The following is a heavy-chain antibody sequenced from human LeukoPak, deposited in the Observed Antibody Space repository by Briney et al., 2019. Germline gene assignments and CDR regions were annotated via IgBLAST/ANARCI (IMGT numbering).Heavy chain of an antibody. CDR1: GYTFTGYY. J-gene: IGHJ6*03. CDR3: AISIGYSYGYYYYYYMDV. D-gene: IGHD5-18*01. CDR2: INPNSGGT. Sequence: ASVKVSCKASGYTFTGYYMHWVRQAPGQGLEGMGWINPNSGGTNYAQKFQGRVTMTRDTSISTAYMELSRLRSDDTAVYYCAISIGYSYGYYYYYYMDVWGKGTTVTVSS. V-gene: IGHV1-2*02.